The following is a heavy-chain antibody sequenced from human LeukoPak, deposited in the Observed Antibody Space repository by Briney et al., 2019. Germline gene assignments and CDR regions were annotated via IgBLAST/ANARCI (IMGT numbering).Heavy chain of an antibody. Sequence: ASVKVSCKASGYTFTSYGISWVRQAPGQGLEWMGWISAYNGNTNYAQKLQGRVTMTTDTSTSTAYMELRSLRSDDTAVYYCARETRHTAMDYSFDYWGQGTLVTVSS. CDR3: ARETRHTAMDYSFDY. CDR2: ISAYNGNT. J-gene: IGHJ4*02. V-gene: IGHV1-18*01. CDR1: GYTFTSYG. D-gene: IGHD5-18*01.